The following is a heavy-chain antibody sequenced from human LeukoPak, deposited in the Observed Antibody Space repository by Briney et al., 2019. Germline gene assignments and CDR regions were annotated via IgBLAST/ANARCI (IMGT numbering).Heavy chain of an antibody. Sequence: GGPLRLSCAASGLTFSSYWMHWVRQVPGKGLVWVARINPGGSSITYADSVKGRFTISRDNAKNTLYLQMDSLRAEDTGVYYCARSNQADDYWGQGTLVTVSS. CDR1: GLTFSSYW. CDR2: INPGGSSI. CDR3: ARSNQADDY. J-gene: IGHJ4*02. V-gene: IGHV3-74*01. D-gene: IGHD1-14*01.